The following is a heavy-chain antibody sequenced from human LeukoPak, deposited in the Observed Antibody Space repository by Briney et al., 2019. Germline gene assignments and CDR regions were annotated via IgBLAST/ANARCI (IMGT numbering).Heavy chain of an antibody. CDR3: ARGFPRITIFGVVITSGAFDI. CDR2: INHSGST. D-gene: IGHD3-3*01. Sequence: PSETLSLTCAVYGGSFSGYYWSWIRQPPKKGLEWIGEINHSGSTNYNPSLKSRVTISEDTSKNQFSLKVRSVTAADTAVYYCARGFPRITIFGVVITSGAFDIWGQGTMVTVSS. V-gene: IGHV4-34*01. CDR1: GGSFSGYY. J-gene: IGHJ3*02.